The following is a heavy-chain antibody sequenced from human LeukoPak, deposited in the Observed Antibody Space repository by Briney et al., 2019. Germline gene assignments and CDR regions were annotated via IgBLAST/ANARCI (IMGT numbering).Heavy chain of an antibody. CDR1: GYSFTYYL. J-gene: IGHJ5*02. CDR2: IYPGGSDT. V-gene: IGHV5-51*01. CDR3: ARRRSWSSVFWFDP. Sequence: GESLKISCKGSGYSFTYYLNGWGRQMPGKGVEGVGIIYPGGSDTRYSPSFQGQVTISADKSISTAYLQWSSLKASDTAMYYCARRRSWSSVFWFDPWGQGTLVTVSS. D-gene: IGHD6-13*01.